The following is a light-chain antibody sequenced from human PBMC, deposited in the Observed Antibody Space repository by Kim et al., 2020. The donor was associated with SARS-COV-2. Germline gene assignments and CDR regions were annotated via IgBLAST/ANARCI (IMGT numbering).Light chain of an antibody. CDR1: QSVSSSY. J-gene: IGKJ2*01. Sequence: PGERVTLSCRASQSVSSSYLTWYQQKPGQAPRLLIYGASTRATSIPVRFSGSGSGTDFTLTISSLQPEDFAVYYCQQDYNLPGTFGQGTKLEIK. V-gene: IGKV3D-7*01. CDR2: GAS. CDR3: QQDYNLPGT.